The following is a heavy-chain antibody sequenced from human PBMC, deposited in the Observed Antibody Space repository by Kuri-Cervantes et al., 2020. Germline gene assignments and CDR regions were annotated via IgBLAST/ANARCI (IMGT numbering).Heavy chain of an antibody. CDR2: MFHSGNS. CDR3: ARANYDIWSGYSDGFDY. D-gene: IGHD3-3*01. J-gene: IGHJ4*02. CDR1: GGSIGNYY. V-gene: IGHV4-59*12. Sequence: GSLRLSCTVSGGSIGNYYWSWIRQPPGKGLEWIGYMFHSGNSNFDPSLKSRVTMSIDTSKNQISLRLSSVTAADTAVYYCARANYDIWSGYSDGFDYWGQGTLVTVSS.